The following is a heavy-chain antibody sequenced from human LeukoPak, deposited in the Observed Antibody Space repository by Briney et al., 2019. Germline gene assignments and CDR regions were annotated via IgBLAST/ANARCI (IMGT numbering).Heavy chain of an antibody. CDR1: GYTFTSYG. CDR3: ARAPLSYDSSGEGYYFDY. V-gene: IGHV1-18*01. Sequence: ASVKVSCKASGYTFTSYGISWVRQAPGQGLEWMGWISAYNGNTNYAQKLQGRVTMTTDTSTSTAYMELSSLRSEDTAVYYCARAPLSYDSSGEGYYFDYWGQGTLVTVSS. D-gene: IGHD3-22*01. CDR2: ISAYNGNT. J-gene: IGHJ4*02.